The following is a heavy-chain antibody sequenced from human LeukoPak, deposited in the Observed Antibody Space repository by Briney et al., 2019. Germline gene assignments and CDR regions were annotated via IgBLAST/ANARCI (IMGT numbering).Heavy chain of an antibody. D-gene: IGHD3-10*01. Sequence: PSGTLSLTCGVSGGSISNTNWWTWFRQPPGKGLEWIGEVNLQGSTNYNPSLKSRVAISVDKSENHISLKLTSVTAADTAVYYCARDRRLLYFGELFHDAFDIWGQGTMVTVSS. CDR3: ARDRRLLYFGELFHDAFDI. V-gene: IGHV4-4*02. CDR1: GGSISNTNW. CDR2: VNLQGST. J-gene: IGHJ3*02.